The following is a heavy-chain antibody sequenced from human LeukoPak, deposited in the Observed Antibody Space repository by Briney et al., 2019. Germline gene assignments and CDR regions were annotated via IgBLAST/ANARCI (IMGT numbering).Heavy chain of an antibody. CDR1: GGTFSSYA. CDR3: AREVPTPGPV. Sequence: GASVTVSCTASGGTFSSYAISWVRQAPGQGLEWMGGIIPIFGTANYAQKFQGRVTITADESTSTAYMELSSLRSEDTAVYYCAREVPTPGPVWGQGTLVTVSS. J-gene: IGHJ4*02. CDR2: IIPIFGTA. V-gene: IGHV1-69*13.